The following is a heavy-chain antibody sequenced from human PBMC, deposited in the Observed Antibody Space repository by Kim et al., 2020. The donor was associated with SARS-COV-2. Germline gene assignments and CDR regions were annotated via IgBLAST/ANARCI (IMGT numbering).Heavy chain of an antibody. CDR3: ARFLDFWSGYPDY. CDR2: IDPSDSYI. J-gene: IGHJ4*02. CDR1: GYNFTNYW. Sequence: GESLKISCKGSGYNFTNYWISWVRQMPGKGLEWMGKIDPSDSYINYSPSFQGHVTISADESISTAYLQWSSLKASDTAMYYCARFLDFWSGYPDYWGQGTLVTVSS. V-gene: IGHV5-10-1*01. D-gene: IGHD3-3*01.